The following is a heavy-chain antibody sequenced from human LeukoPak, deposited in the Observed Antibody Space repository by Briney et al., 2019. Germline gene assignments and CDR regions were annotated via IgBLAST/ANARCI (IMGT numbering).Heavy chain of an antibody. CDR1: GYSISSGYY. CDR2: IYLIGST. Sequence: SETLSLTCTVSGYSISSGYYWGWIRQPPGKGLEWIGTIYLIGSTYYNPSLKSRVTISVDTSKNQFSLKLSSVTAADTALYYCARVIRAWGNGENLYYFDYWGQGTLVTVSS. CDR3: ARVIRAWGNGENLYYFDY. J-gene: IGHJ4*02. D-gene: IGHD2-8*01. V-gene: IGHV4-38-2*02.